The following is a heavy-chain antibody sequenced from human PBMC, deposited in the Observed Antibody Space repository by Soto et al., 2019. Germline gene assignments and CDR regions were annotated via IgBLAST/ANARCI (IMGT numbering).Heavy chain of an antibody. D-gene: IGHD5-12*01. J-gene: IGHJ5*02. CDR2: MNPNSGNT. CDR3: ARGRGARGYSGYDKQYNWFDP. V-gene: IGHV1-8*01. CDR1: GYTFTSYD. Sequence: AASVKVSCKASGYTFTSYDINWVRQATGQGLEWMGWMNPNSGNTGYAQKFQGRVTMTRNTSISTAYMELSSLRSEDTAVYYCARGRGARGYSGYDKQYNWFDPWGQGTLVTVSS.